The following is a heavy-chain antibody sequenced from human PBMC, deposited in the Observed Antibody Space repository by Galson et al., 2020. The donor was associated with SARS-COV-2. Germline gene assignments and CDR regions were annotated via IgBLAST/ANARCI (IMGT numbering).Heavy chain of an antibody. CDR2: ISGSGGST. CDR3: AKIMGLYGACRKPKDY. Sequence: GGSLRLSCAASGFTFSSYSMSWVRQAPGKGLEWVSAISGSGGSTYYADSVKGRFTISRDNSKNTLYLQMNSLRAEDTAVYYCAKIMGLYGACRKPKDYWGQGTLVTVSS. V-gene: IGHV3-23*01. CDR1: GFTFSSYS. D-gene: IGHD4-17*01. J-gene: IGHJ4*02.